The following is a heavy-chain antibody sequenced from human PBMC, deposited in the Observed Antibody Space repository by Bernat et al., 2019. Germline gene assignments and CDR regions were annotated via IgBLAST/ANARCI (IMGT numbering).Heavy chain of an antibody. CDR1: VFTFSTYE. CDR3: ASLPYSGDY. CDR2: ISSSSSTI. D-gene: IGHD1-26*01. Sequence: EVQLVESGGGLVQPGGSLRLSCRASVFTFSTYEMNWVRKAPGTGLEWISYISSSSSTIYYADSVKGRFTISRDNAKNSLYLQMNSLRAEDTAVYYCASLPYSGDYWGQGTLVTVSS. V-gene: IGHV3-48*03. J-gene: IGHJ4*02.